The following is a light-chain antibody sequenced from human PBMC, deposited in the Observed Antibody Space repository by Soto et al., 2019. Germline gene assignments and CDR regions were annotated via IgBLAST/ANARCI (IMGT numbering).Light chain of an antibody. V-gene: IGKV1-5*03. CDR2: KAS. CDR3: QQSYNTPIT. J-gene: IGKJ5*01. CDR1: QSISSW. Sequence: DIQMTQYPSTLSASVGDRVTITCRASQSISSWLAWYQQKPGEAPKLLIYKASSLESGVPSRFSASGSGTDFTLTISNLQPEDFAIYYCQQSYNTPITFGQGARL.